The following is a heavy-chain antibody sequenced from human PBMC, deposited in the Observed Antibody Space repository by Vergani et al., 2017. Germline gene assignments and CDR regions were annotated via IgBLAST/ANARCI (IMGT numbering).Heavy chain of an antibody. V-gene: IGHV3-23*01. CDR2: ISGSGGST. D-gene: IGHD5-12*01. CDR3: ARANPRISGYDYHYFYHAMDV. CDR1: GFTFNHYT. J-gene: IGHJ6*02. Sequence: EVQLLESGGDLVQPGGSLRLSCAASGFTFNHYTMNWVRQAPGKGLEWVSGISGSGGSTYYAGSVKGRFTISRDSSKNTLYLQMNSLSAGDTAVYYCARANPRISGYDYHYFYHAMDVWGQVTTVTVSS.